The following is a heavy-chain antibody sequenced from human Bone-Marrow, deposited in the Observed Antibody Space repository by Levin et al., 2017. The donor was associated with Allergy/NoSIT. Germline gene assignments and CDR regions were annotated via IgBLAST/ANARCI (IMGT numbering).Heavy chain of an antibody. CDR3: ARDLSCSGGSCYSSWFDP. D-gene: IGHD2-15*01. J-gene: IGHJ5*02. CDR2: IYYSGST. CDR1: GGSIRSYY. V-gene: IGHV4-59*01. Sequence: SQTLSLTCTVSGGSIRSYYWSWIRQPPGKGLEWIGYIYYSGSTNYNPSLKSRVTISVDTSKNQFSLKLSSVTAADTAVYYCARDLSCSGGSCYSSWFDPWGQGTLVTVSS.